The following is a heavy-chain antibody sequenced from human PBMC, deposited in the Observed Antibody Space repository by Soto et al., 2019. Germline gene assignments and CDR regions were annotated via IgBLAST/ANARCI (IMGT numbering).Heavy chain of an antibody. D-gene: IGHD2-8*01. CDR1: GGSISSGGYY. CDR3: ARLVLMVYALDY. Sequence: SETLSLTCTVSGGSISSGGYYWSWIPQHPGKGLGWIGYIYYSGSTYYNPSLKSRVTISVDTSKNQFSLKLSSVTAADTAVYYCARLVLMVYALDYWGQGTLVTVSS. V-gene: IGHV4-31*03. J-gene: IGHJ4*02. CDR2: IYYSGST.